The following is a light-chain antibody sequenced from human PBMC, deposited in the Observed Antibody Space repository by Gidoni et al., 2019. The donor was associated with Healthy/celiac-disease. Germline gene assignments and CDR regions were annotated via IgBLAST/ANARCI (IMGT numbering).Light chain of an antibody. CDR1: SSDVGGYNY. V-gene: IGLV2-14*01. CDR3: SSYTSSSTLGVV. Sequence: TQPASVSGSPGQSITISCTGTSSDVGGYNYVSWYQQHPGKAPKLMIYEVSNRPSGVSNRFSGSKSGNTASLTISGLQAEDEADYYCSSYTSSSTLGVVFGGGTKLTVL. J-gene: IGLJ2*01. CDR2: EVS.